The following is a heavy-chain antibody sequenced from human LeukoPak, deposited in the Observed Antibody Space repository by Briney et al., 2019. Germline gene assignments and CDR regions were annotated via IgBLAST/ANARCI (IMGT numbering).Heavy chain of an antibody. Sequence: GGSRRLPWAAPGFTFISYWKSGVGQAPGKGREGGANIKQDGSEKYYVDSVKGRFTISRDNAKNSLYLQMNSLRAEDTAVYYCARDRLVTMNNYFDKWGQGTLVTVSS. J-gene: IGHJ4*02. CDR3: ARDRLVTMNNYFDK. D-gene: IGHD3-9*01. CDR2: IKQDGSEK. CDR1: GFTFISYW. V-gene: IGHV3-7*01.